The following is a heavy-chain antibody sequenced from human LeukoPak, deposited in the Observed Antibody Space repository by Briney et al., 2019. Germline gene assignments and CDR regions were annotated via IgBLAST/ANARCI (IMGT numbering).Heavy chain of an antibody. CDR3: AKDDTGGSGSYFQS. CDR1: GFTFDDYA. D-gene: IGHD3-10*01. J-gene: IGHJ4*02. CDR2: ISWNSGSI. Sequence: PGGSLRLSCAASGFTFDDYAMHWVRQTPGKGLEWVSGISWNSGSIGYVDSVKGRFTISRDNAKNSLYLQMNSLRAEDTALYYCAKDDTGGSGSYFQSWGQGTLVTVSS. V-gene: IGHV3-9*01.